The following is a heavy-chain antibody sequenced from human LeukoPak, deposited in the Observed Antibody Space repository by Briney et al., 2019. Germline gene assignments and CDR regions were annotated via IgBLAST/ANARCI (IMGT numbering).Heavy chain of an antibody. CDR3: ARDPSGAVAGNY. Sequence: GGSLRLSCAASGFTFSSYGMHWVRQAPGKGLEWVSSISSSSSYIYYADSVKGRFTISRDNAKNSLYLQMNSLRAEDTAVYYCARDPSGAVAGNYWGQGTLVTVSS. CDR2: ISSSSSYI. J-gene: IGHJ4*02. V-gene: IGHV3-21*01. D-gene: IGHD6-19*01. CDR1: GFTFSSYG.